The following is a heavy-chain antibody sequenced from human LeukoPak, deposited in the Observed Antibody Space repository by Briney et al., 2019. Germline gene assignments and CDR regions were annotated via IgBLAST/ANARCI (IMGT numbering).Heavy chain of an antibody. D-gene: IGHD5-24*01. V-gene: IGHV3-23*01. J-gene: IGHJ4*02. CDR2: ISGRGDTT. CDR3: AKLRVGGGYKDSFDY. CDR1: GFTFSSYA. Sequence: PGGSLRLSCAASGFTFSSYAMSWVRQAPGKGLEWGSAISGRGDTTYYADSVKGRFTISRDSSKNTLYLQMNSRRAEDTARYYCAKLRVGGGYKDSFDYWGQGTLVTVSS.